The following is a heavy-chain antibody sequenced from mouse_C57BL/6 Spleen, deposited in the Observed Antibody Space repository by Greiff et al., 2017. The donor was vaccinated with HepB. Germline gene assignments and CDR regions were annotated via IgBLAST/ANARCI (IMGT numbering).Heavy chain of an antibody. CDR3: ARSNGYYCDY. V-gene: IGHV1-81*01. Sequence: QVQLKQSGAELARPGASVKLSCKASGYTFTSYGISWVKQRTGQGLEWIGEIYPRSGNTYYNEKFKGKATLTADKSSSTAYMELRSLTSEDSAGYFSARSNGYYCDYWGQGTTLTVSS. CDR1: GYTFTSYG. CDR2: IYPRSGNT. J-gene: IGHJ2*01.